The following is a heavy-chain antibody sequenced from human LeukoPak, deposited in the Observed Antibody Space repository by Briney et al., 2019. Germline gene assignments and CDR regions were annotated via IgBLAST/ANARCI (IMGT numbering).Heavy chain of an antibody. D-gene: IGHD3-22*01. CDR3: ARVTYYYDSSGYPRVYFDY. CDR2: INHSGST. J-gene: IGHJ4*02. CDR1: GGSISSSSYY. V-gene: IGHV4-39*07. Sequence: PSQTLSLTCTVSGGSISSSSYYWSWIRQPPGKGLEWIGEINHSGSTNYNPSLKSRVTISVDTSKNQFSLKLSSVTAADTAVYYCARVTYYYDSSGYPRVYFDYWGQGTLVTVSS.